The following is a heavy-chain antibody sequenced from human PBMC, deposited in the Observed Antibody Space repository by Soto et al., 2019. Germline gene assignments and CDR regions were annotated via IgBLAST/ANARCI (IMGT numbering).Heavy chain of an antibody. D-gene: IGHD1-26*01. Sequence: QVQLVQSGAEVKKPGASVKVSCKASGYTFTSYYMHWVRQAPGQGLEWMGIINPSGGSTSYAQKFQGRVTMTRDTSTSTVYMDLSSLRSEDTAVYYCARDLRGVGATKLYYYGMDVWGQGTTVTVSS. CDR1: GYTFTSYY. CDR3: ARDLRGVGATKLYYYGMDV. CDR2: INPSGGST. V-gene: IGHV1-46*01. J-gene: IGHJ6*02.